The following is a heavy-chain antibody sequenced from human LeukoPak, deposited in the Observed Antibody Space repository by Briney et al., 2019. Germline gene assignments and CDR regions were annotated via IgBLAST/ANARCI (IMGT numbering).Heavy chain of an antibody. CDR3: ARGGLYKFDY. J-gene: IGHJ4*02. Sequence: GGSLRLSCAASGFTFKRVWMSWLRQAPGKGLEWVANINLDGSKTHYIDSVEGRFTISRDNTKNSLYLQMNSLRVDDTAVYYCARGGLYKFDYWGQGTLVTVSS. D-gene: IGHD1-14*01. CDR2: INLDGSKT. V-gene: IGHV3-7*01. CDR1: GFTFKRVW.